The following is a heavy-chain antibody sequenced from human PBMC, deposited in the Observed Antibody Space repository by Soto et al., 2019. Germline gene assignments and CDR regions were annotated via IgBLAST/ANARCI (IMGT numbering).Heavy chain of an antibody. V-gene: IGHV3-7*04. CDR3: TRAPSWGAFEI. CDR1: GFSSSDYW. D-gene: IGHD7-27*01. J-gene: IGHJ3*02. Sequence: ELQLVQSGGGLAQPGGSLRLSWIASGFSSSDYWMAWIRQVPGKGPQLVAAINGDGSAGGYLESVEGRFTISRDNANNSVFLHLNTLTAEDTAVYVCTRAPSWGAFEIWGQGTMVTVSS. CDR2: INGDGSAG.